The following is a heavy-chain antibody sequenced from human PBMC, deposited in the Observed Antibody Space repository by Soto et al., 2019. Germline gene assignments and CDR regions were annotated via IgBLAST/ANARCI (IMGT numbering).Heavy chain of an antibody. J-gene: IGHJ3*02. CDR2: INHSGST. CDR1: GGSFSGYY. Sequence: QVQLQLWGAGLLKPSETLSLTCAVYGGSFSGYYWSWIRQPPGKGLEWIGEINHSGSTNYNPSLKSRVTIPVDTPKNQFSVKLSSVTAADTAVYYCARGMSDAFDIWGQGTMVTVST. V-gene: IGHV4-34*01. CDR3: ARGMSDAFDI.